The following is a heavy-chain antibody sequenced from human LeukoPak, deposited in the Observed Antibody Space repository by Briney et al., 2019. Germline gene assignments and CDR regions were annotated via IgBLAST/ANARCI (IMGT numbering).Heavy chain of an antibody. J-gene: IGHJ3*02. CDR1: AITFTYNN. CDR2: PRTTRSST. Sequence: LTLLSVITAITFTYNNQCRNHHHHHNLHHSLSYPRTTRSSTPYADSVKGRFTISRDNAKNSLYLQMNSLRAEDTAVYYCARGQGPARGVLRYFDWFPGAFDIWGQGTMVTVSS. CDR3: ARGQGPARGVLRYFDWFPGAFDI. D-gene: IGHD3-9*01. V-gene: IGHV3-11*06.